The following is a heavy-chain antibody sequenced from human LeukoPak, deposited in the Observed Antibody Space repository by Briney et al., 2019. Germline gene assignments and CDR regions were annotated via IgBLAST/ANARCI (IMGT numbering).Heavy chain of an antibody. CDR3: ARDSGWLPYHD. V-gene: IGHV3-23*01. CDR1: GFTFSTHG. Sequence: GGSLRLSCVGSGFTFSTHGMNWVRQAPGKGLEWVSGIGGSGIGHSTHYADSVKGRFTISRDNSKNMVYLQMDSLRAEDTALYYCARDSGWLPYHDWGQGALVTVSS. CDR2: IGGSGIGHST. D-gene: IGHD5-12*01. J-gene: IGHJ4*02.